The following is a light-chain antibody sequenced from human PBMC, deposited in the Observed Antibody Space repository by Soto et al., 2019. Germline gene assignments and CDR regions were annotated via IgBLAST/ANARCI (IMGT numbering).Light chain of an antibody. J-gene: IGKJ5*01. CDR3: QQYYTSPIT. CDR1: QSVLYSSNNKNY. CDR2: WAS. V-gene: IGKV4-1*01. Sequence: DIVMTQSPDSLAVSLGERATINCKSSQSVLYSSNNKNYLAWYQQKEGQPPELLIYWASFRESGVPDRFSGSGSGTDFTLTISSLKTEDAAVYYCQQYYTSPITFGQGTRLEIK.